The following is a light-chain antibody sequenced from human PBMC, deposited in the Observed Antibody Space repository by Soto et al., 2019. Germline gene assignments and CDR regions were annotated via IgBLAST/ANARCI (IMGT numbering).Light chain of an antibody. CDR2: EGS. CDR1: TSDVGNYDL. Sequence: QSALTQPASVSGSPGQSITISCTGTTSDVGNYDLVSWYQQHPGKAPKLIIYEGSKWPSGASNRFSGSKSGNTASLTISGLQAEDEADYHCSSYAGSSTWVFGGGTKVTVL. CDR3: SSYAGSSTWV. J-gene: IGLJ3*02. V-gene: IGLV2-23*01.